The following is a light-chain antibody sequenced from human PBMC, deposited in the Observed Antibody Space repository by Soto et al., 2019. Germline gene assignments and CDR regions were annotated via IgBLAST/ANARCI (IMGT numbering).Light chain of an antibody. Sequence: QSALTQPASVSGSPGQSITISCTGTSSDVGAYIFVSWYQQHPGKAPKLMIYDIINRPSGVSNRFSGSKSGNTASLTISGLQAEDEADYYCSSYAGSSNVFGTGTKLTVL. CDR2: DII. CDR3: SSYAGSSNV. CDR1: SSDVGAYIF. V-gene: IGLV2-14*03. J-gene: IGLJ1*01.